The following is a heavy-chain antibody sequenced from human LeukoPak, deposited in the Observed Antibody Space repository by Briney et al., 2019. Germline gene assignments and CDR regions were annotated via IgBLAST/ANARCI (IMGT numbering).Heavy chain of an antibody. Sequence: GASVKVSCKASGYTFTGYYMHWVRQAPGQGLEWMGWINPNSGGTNHAQKFQGRVTMTRDTSISTAYMELSRLRSDDTAVYYCARAGWGYSSSWDYYYYMAVWGKGTTVTVSS. CDR1: GYTFTGYY. V-gene: IGHV1-2*02. CDR3: ARAGWGYSSSWDYYYYMAV. CDR2: INPNSGGT. J-gene: IGHJ6*03. D-gene: IGHD6-13*01.